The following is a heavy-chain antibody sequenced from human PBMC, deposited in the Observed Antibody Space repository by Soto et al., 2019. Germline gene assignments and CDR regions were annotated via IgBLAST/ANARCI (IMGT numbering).Heavy chain of an antibody. CDR1: GDSVSTNSGA. Sequence: PSQTLSLTCVISGDSVSTNSGAWSWIRQSPSRGLEWLGRTYYRSRWQYEYAASVKSRATISSDTSKNQLSLQLNSVTPEDTAVYYCTREEIAAAYNWFDPWGQGTLVTVSS. J-gene: IGHJ5*02. D-gene: IGHD6-13*01. V-gene: IGHV6-1*01. CDR3: TREEIAAAYNWFDP. CDR2: TYYRSRWQY.